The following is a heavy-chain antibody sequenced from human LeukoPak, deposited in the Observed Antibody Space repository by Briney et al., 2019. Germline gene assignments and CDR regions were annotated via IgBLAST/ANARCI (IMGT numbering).Heavy chain of an antibody. CDR3: AKAVRGFGVVFDY. CDR2: IWYDGSNK. J-gene: IGHJ4*02. D-gene: IGHD3-3*01. V-gene: IGHV3-33*06. Sequence: GGSLRLSCAASGFTFSSYGMHWVRQAPGKGLEWVALIWYDGSNKYYADSVKGRFTISRDNSKNTLYLQMNSLRAEDTAVYYCAKAVRGFGVVFDYWGQGTLVTVSS. CDR1: GFTFSSYG.